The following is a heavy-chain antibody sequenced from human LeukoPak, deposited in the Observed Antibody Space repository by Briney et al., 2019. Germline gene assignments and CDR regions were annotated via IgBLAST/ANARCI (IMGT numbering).Heavy chain of an antibody. D-gene: IGHD2/OR15-2a*01. CDR2: IWSDGSNK. Sequence: PGGSLRLSCAASKFTFSSYGMHWVRQAPGKGLEWVAVIWSDGSNKYYADSVKGRFTISKDNAKNTVYLQMNSLRAEDTAVYYCVSFYETYWGRGTLVTVSS. J-gene: IGHJ4*02. CDR1: KFTFSSYG. CDR3: VSFYETY. V-gene: IGHV3-33*03.